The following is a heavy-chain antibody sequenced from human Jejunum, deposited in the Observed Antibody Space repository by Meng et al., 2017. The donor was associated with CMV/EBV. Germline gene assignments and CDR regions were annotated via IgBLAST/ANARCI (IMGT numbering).Heavy chain of an antibody. CDR2: IRFDGNNK. Sequence: SDHGMHWVRQAPGRGLEWVAFIRFDGNNKYYGDSVKGRFTISRDNSKNTLYLEMNIMKSEDTAMYYCAKDWAFKYEGGGHYHFDHWGQGTLVTVSS. V-gene: IGHV3-30*02. J-gene: IGHJ5*02. CDR1: SDHG. CDR3: AKDWAFKYEGGGHYHFDH. D-gene: IGHD2-21*01.